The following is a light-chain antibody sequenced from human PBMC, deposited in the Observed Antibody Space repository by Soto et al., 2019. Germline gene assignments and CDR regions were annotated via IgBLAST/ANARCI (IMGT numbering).Light chain of an antibody. CDR3: LQDYRYPPT. CDR1: QGIKND. CDR2: SAS. V-gene: IGKV1-6*01. Sequence: AIQMTQSPTSLSASVGDRVTITCRASQGIKNDLGWYQQKPGKAPKVLIYSASTLQSGVPARFSGSGSGTDFTLTISGLQPEDSATYYCLQDYRYPPTFGQGTKVEIK. J-gene: IGKJ1*01.